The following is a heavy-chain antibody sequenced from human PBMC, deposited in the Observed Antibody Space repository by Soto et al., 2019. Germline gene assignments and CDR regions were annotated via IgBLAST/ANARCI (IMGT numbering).Heavy chain of an antibody. CDR1: GYTFTSYG. D-gene: IGHD2-2*01. J-gene: IGHJ6*02. Sequence: ASVKVSCKASGYTFTSYGISWVRQAPGQGLEWMGWISAYNGNTNYAQKLRGRVTMTTDTSTSTAYMELRSLRSDDTAVYYCARDLTAPIVVVPAAKGYGMDVWGQGTTVTVSS. CDR3: ARDLTAPIVVVPAAKGYGMDV. CDR2: ISAYNGNT. V-gene: IGHV1-18*04.